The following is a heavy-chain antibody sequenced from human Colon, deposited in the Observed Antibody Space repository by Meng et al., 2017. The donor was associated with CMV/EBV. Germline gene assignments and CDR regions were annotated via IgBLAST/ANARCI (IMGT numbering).Heavy chain of an antibody. CDR2: IYSGGSST. D-gene: IGHD3-3*01. J-gene: IGHJ4*02. CDR3: AKGGNWGFWSFDY. Sequence: GESLKISCAASGFTFSSYAMSWVRQAPGKGLEWVSVIYSGGSSTYYADSVKGRFTISRDNSKNTLYLQMNSLRAEDTAVYYCAKGGNWGFWSFDYWGQGTPVTVSS. CDR1: GFTFSSYA. V-gene: IGHV3-23*03.